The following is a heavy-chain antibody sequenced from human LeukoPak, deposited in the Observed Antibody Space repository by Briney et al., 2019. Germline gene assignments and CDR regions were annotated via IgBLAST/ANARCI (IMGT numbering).Heavy chain of an antibody. CDR1: GFTFISYA. J-gene: IGHJ4*02. CDR2: ISGSGGST. V-gene: IGHV3-23*01. Sequence: PGGSLRLSCAASGFTFISYAMSWVRQAPGKGLEWVSAISGSGGSTYYADSVKGRFTISRDNSKNTLYLQMNRLRAEDTAVYYCARGGDYRFDYWGQGTLVTVSS. CDR3: ARGGDYRFDY. D-gene: IGHD4-17*01.